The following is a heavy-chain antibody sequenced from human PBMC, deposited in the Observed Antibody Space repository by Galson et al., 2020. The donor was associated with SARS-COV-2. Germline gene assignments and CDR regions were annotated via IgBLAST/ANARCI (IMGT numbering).Heavy chain of an antibody. J-gene: IGHJ4*02. V-gene: IGHV3-30*04. Sequence: AETLSLSCTASGFSFTTYAKHWIRQPPGKGMEWVAVISYDGTKNYYADSVKGRFTISSENPKNTLFLQMNSLRVADTARYYCARDFDYGNPGDCGQGTLVSVSS. CDR1: GFSFTTYA. CDR2: ISYDGTKN. D-gene: IGHD4-4*01. CDR3: ARDFDYGNPGD.